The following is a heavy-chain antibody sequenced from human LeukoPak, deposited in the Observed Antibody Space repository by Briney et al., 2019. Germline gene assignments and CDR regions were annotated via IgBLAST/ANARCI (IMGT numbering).Heavy chain of an antibody. V-gene: IGHV4-34*12. Sequence: SETLSLTCAIYGGSFDDYYWSWIRQSPGKGLEWIGEILQSGDTNYNPSLKSRVTISLDTSKNQFSLKLMSVTAADTAVYYCASLMQGSGSYSNYYYGIDVWGKGTTVTVSS. CDR3: ASLMQGSGSYSNYYYGIDV. CDR2: ILQSGDT. J-gene: IGHJ6*04. CDR1: GGSFDDYY. D-gene: IGHD3-10*01.